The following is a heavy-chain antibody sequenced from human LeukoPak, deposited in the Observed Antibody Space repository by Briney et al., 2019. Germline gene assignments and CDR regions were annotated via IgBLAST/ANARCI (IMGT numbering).Heavy chain of an antibody. Sequence: PGGSLRLSCAASGFTFSSYAMHWVRQAPGKGLEWISYISTSGNTINYADSAKGRFTISRDNAKHSLYLQMNSLRAEDTALYYCATDRPRAGTVDYWGQGTLVTVSS. J-gene: IGHJ4*02. CDR1: GFTFSSYA. CDR3: ATDRPRAGTVDY. V-gene: IGHV3-48*04. D-gene: IGHD1-7*01. CDR2: ISTSGNTI.